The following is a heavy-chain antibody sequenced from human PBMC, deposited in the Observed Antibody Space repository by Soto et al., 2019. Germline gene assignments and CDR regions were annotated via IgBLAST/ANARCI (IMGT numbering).Heavy chain of an antibody. J-gene: IGHJ6*02. D-gene: IGHD3-3*01. CDR3: ARDGPPTTTGVGPVYTMDG. CDR1: GYTFTSNQ. V-gene: IGHV1-46*01. Sequence: QMQLVQSGAEVKKPGASVKVSCQASGYTFTSNQMHWVRQAPGQGLEWMGMINPSGGRTTYAQRFQCRVMMTRDTSTSTIYMELSSLRSYDTAMYYCARDGPPTTTGVGPVYTMDGWGQGTTVTVS. CDR2: INPSGGRT.